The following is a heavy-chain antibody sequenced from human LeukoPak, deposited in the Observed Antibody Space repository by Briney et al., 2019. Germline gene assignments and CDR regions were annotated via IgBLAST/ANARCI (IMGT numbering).Heavy chain of an antibody. CDR3: ARIFGELLSGAFDI. CDR2: IYYSGST. J-gene: IGHJ3*02. CDR1: GGSISSYY. D-gene: IGHD3-10*01. V-gene: IGHV4-59*01. Sequence: PSETLSLTCTVSGGSISSYYWSWIRQPPGKGLEWIGYIYYSGSTNYNPSLKSRVTISVDTSKNQFSLKLSSVTAADTAVYYCARIFGELLSGAFDIWGQGTMVTVSS.